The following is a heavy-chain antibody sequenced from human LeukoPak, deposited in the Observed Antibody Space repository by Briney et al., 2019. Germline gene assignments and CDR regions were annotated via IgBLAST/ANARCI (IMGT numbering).Heavy chain of an antibody. Sequence: GGSLRLSCAASGFTFSSYGMHWVRQAPGKGLEWVAVISYDGSNKYYADSVKGRFTISRDNSKNTLYLQMNSLRAEDTAVYYCAKAAEDPYDYVWGSFDYWGQGTLVTVSS. V-gene: IGHV3-30*18. D-gene: IGHD3-16*01. J-gene: IGHJ4*02. CDR1: GFTFSSYG. CDR2: ISYDGSNK. CDR3: AKAAEDPYDYVWGSFDY.